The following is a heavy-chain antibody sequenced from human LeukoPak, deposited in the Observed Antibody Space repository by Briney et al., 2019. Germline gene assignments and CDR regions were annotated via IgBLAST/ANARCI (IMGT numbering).Heavy chain of an antibody. CDR2: IYYSGST. CDR1: GGSISSYY. CDR3: AREKGLLLLEAFDI. Sequence: PSETLSLTCTVSGGSISSYYWSWLRQPPGKGLEWIGYIYYSGSTNYNPSLKSRVTISVDTSKNQFSLKLSSVTAADTAVYYCAREKGLLLLEAFDIWGQGTMVTVSS. V-gene: IGHV4-59*12. D-gene: IGHD3-22*01. J-gene: IGHJ3*02.